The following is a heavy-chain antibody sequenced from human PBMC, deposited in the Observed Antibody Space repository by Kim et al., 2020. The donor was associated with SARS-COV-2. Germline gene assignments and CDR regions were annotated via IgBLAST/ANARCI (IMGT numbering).Heavy chain of an antibody. V-gene: IGHV3-30*03. J-gene: IGHJ3*02. D-gene: IGHD3-22*01. CDR2: ISYDGSNK. CDR3: ASHPALGRSMIVVVHDAFDI. Sequence: GGSLRLSCAASGFTFSSYGMHWVRQAPGKGLEWVAVISYDGSNKYYADSVKGRFTISRDNSKNTLYLQMNSLRAEDTAVYYCASHPALGRSMIVVVHDAFDIWGQGTMVTVSS. CDR1: GFTFSSYG.